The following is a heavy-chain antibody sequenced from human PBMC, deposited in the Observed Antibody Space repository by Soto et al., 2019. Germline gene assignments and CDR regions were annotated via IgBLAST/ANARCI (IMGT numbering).Heavy chain of an antibody. CDR2: ISTYNGHT. V-gene: IGHV1-18*01. J-gene: IGHJ6*02. D-gene: IGHD6-19*01. CDR1: GYTFTNYG. Sequence: QVQLVQSGAEVKKPGASVKVSCKASGYTFTNYGISWVRQAPGQGLEWMGWISTYNGHTTSAQKLQGRVTMTTDTSTHTAYLELRSLRSDDTAVYYCARDWGQQWMAYGMDVWGQGTTVTVSS. CDR3: ARDWGQQWMAYGMDV.